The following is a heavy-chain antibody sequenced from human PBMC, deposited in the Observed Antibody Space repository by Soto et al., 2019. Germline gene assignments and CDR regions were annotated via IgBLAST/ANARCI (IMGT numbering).Heavy chain of an antibody. Sequence: EVELVETGGGVIQPGGSLRLYCAVSGFTVRSNSLIWVRQAPGKGLEWVSLIYADGGTYYGDSWKGRFTISRDTYKNTVSLQMTSLRADDTAVYYCARDNAILGAPFQDWGQGTLVTVSS. CDR1: GFTVRSNS. CDR2: IYADGGT. D-gene: IGHD3-16*01. V-gene: IGHV3-53*02. J-gene: IGHJ1*01. CDR3: ARDNAILGAPFQD.